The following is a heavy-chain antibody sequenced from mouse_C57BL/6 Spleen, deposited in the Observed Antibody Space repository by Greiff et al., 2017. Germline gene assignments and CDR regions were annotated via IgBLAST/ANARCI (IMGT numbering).Heavy chain of an antibody. Sequence: VQLQQSGPELVKPGASVKIPCKASGYTFTDYNMDWVKQSHGKSLEWIGEINPNNGGTIYNQKFKGKATLTVDKSSSTAYMELRSLTSADTAVYYCARRGYDYDDDAMDYWGQRTSVTVST. CDR1: GYTFTDYN. V-gene: IGHV1-18*01. CDR2: INPNNGGT. D-gene: IGHD2-4*01. J-gene: IGHJ4*01. CDR3: ARRGYDYDDDAMDY.